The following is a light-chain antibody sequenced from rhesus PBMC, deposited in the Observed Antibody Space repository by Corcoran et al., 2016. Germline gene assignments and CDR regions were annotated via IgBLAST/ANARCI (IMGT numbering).Light chain of an antibody. CDR1: QGISNY. V-gene: IGKV1S14*01. Sequence: DIQMTQSPSSLSASVGDTVTITCRASQGISNYLVWYQQKPGKAPKPLLYYASNLENGVPSRFSGRGAGTDFTLTISSLQAEDFAIDYCQQQHSYPLTFGGGTKVELK. CDR3: QQQHSYPLT. J-gene: IGKJ4*01. CDR2: YAS.